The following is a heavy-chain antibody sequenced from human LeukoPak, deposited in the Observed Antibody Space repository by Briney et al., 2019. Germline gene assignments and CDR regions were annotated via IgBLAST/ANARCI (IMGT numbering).Heavy chain of an antibody. D-gene: IGHD3-22*01. CDR3: ARQSDSSGYYSFNY. CDR2: IYYRGSS. CDR1: GGSISSSSHY. Sequence: SETLSLTCTVSGGSISSSSHYWGWIRQPPGKGLEWIGTIYYRGSSSYNPSLKSRVTMSVDTSKNHFSLKLSAVTAADTALYFCARQSDSSGYYSFNYWGQGTLVSVSS. V-gene: IGHV4-39*01. J-gene: IGHJ4*02.